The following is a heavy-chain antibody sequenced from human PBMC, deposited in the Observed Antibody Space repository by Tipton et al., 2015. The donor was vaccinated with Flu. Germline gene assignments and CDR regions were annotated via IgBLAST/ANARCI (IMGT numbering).Heavy chain of an antibody. CDR1: GYTVTDYY. Sequence: QLVQSGAEVKKPGASVRVSCRASGYTVTDYYTHWVRQAPGQGLEWMGWINPNSGGRKDAQKFQGRVSMTWDTSISTVYMELSRLKSDDTAVYYCARRSWDYGGQGTLVIVSS. CDR3: ARRSWDY. V-gene: IGHV1-2*02. J-gene: IGHJ4*02. CDR2: INPNSGGR.